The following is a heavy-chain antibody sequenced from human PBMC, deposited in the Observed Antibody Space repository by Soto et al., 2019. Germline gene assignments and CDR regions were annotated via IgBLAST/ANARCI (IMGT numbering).Heavy chain of an antibody. CDR1: GGTFSSYA. J-gene: IGHJ4*02. Sequence: ASVKVSCKASGGTFSSYAISWVRQAPGQGLEWLGWINPNSGGTNYAPNFQGRVTMSWDTSISTAYMELSSLRSDDTAVYYCARDLSLRSGYTDYWGQGTLVTVSS. CDR3: ARDLSLRSGYTDY. V-gene: IGHV1-2*02. CDR2: INPNSGGT. D-gene: IGHD5-12*01.